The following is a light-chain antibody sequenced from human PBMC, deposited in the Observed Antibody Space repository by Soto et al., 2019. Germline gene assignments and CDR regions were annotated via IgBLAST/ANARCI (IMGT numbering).Light chain of an antibody. Sequence: DIPMTQSPSSLSASVGDRVTITCRASQSISTYLKWYQQKPGKAPKLLIFAASSLQGGVPSRFSGSGSGTEFTLTISSLQPEDFATYYCQQSYSTPPTFGQGTKVEIK. CDR2: AAS. J-gene: IGKJ1*01. V-gene: IGKV1-39*01. CDR1: QSISTY. CDR3: QQSYSTPPT.